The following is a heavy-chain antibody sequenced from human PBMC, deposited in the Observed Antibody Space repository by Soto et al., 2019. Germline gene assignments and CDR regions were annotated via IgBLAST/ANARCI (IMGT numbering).Heavy chain of an antibody. D-gene: IGHD6-19*01. CDR3: ARRWPHSSGWYYFDS. CDR2: INYSGNT. V-gene: IGHV4-39*01. J-gene: IGHJ4*02. Sequence: QLQLQESGPGLVKSSETLSLTCTVSGGSISTRTYYWGWIRQPPGKGLEWIGIINYSGNTYYNPSLKTRVTISVDTSKNQFSLKLNSVTAADTAVYYCARRWPHSSGWYYFDSWGQGTLVTVSS. CDR1: GGSISTRTYY.